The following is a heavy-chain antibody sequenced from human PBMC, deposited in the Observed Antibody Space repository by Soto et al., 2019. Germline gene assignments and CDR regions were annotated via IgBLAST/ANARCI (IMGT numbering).Heavy chain of an antibody. Sequence: SQTLSLTCAISGDSVSSNSAAWNWIRQSPSRGLEWLGRTYYRSKWYNDYAVSVKSRITINPDTSKNQFSLQLNSVTPEDTAVYYCARVSTRRVDDYYYYYYMDVWGKGTTVTVSS. V-gene: IGHV6-1*01. D-gene: IGHD3-3*01. J-gene: IGHJ6*03. CDR3: ARVSTRRVDDYYYYYYMDV. CDR1: GDSVSSNSAA. CDR2: TYYRSKWYN.